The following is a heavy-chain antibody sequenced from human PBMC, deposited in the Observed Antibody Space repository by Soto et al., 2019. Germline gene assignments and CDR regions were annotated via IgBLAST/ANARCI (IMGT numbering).Heavy chain of an antibody. J-gene: IGHJ4*02. CDR3: APVSSGHTGKSYFAY. D-gene: IGHD3-3*01. V-gene: IGHV1-69*02. Sequence: SVKVSCKASGGTFSSYTISWVRLAPGQGLEWMGRIIPILGIANYAQKFQGRVTITADKSTSTAYMELSSLRSEDTAVYYCAPVSSGHTGKSYFAYWGQGPLATVSS. CDR1: GGTFSSYT. CDR2: IIPILGIA.